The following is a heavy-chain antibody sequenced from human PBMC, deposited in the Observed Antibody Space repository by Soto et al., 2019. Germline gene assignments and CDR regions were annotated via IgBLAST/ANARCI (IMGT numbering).Heavy chain of an antibody. CDR1: GFTFSSVW. CDR3: TRNDAFDI. V-gene: IGHV3-15*07. J-gene: IGHJ3*02. Sequence: GGSLRLSCVASGFTFSSVWMNWVRQAPGKGLEWVGRIKTKSDGGPTDYAAPVKGRFTISRDDSKNTVYLQMNSLKTEDTALYYCTRNDAFDIWRQGTMVTVSS. CDR2: IKTKSDGGPT.